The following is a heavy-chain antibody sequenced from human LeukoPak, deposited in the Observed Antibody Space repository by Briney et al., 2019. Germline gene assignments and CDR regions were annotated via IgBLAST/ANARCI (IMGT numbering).Heavy chain of an antibody. J-gene: IGHJ4*02. D-gene: IGHD5-12*01. Sequence: SETLSLTCTVSGDSISSSNYDWGWVRQSPGKGLEWIGNIYYSGNTYYNASLKSRVTMYIATSKNQFSLKLSSVTAADTAMYYCAKSNGYGLIDYWGQGTLVTVSS. CDR2: IYYSGNT. V-gene: IGHV4-39*01. CDR3: AKSNGYGLIDY. CDR1: GDSISSSNYD.